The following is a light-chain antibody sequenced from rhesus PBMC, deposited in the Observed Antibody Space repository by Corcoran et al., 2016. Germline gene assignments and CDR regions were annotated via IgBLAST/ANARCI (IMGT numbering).Light chain of an antibody. CDR3: QRYNSAPPT. CDR1: QGISSW. CDR2: KAF. V-gene: IGKV1-21*01. J-gene: IGKJ1*01. Sequence: DIQMTQSPSSLSASVGDRVTITCRASQGISSWLAWYQQKPGKAPKLLSNKAFSLQSGVPPRFSGSGSGTDFTLTISSLQPEAFATCFCQRYNSAPPTFGQGTKVEIK.